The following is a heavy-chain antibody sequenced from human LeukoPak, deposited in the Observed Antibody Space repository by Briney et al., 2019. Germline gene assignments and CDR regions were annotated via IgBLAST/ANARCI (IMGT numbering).Heavy chain of an antibody. J-gene: IGHJ4*02. CDR1: GFTFDDYG. V-gene: IGHV3-20*04. CDR2: YNWNGGST. Sequence: PGGSLTLSCAASGFTFDDYGMSWVPQAPGKGLEGVSGYNWNGGSTGYAHSVKGRFAISRDNAKHSLYLQMHSLRAEETALYYCARGYLTRDPELDYGGQGTLVTVS. D-gene: IGHD1-1*01. CDR3: ARGYLTRDPELDY.